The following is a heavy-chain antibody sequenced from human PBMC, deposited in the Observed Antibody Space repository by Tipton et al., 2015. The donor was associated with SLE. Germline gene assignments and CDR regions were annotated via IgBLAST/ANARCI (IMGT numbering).Heavy chain of an antibody. CDR3: ARLHPCSSSPDEVRALDI. CDR1: GGSISSYY. Sequence: TLSLTCTVSGGSISSYYWSWIRQPPGKGLEWIGYIYYSGSTNYNPSLKSRVTISVDTSKNQFSLKLTSVTAADTAVYYCARLHPCSSSPDEVRALDIWGQGTMVTVSS. D-gene: IGHD6-6*01. CDR2: IYYSGST. J-gene: IGHJ3*02. V-gene: IGHV4-59*08.